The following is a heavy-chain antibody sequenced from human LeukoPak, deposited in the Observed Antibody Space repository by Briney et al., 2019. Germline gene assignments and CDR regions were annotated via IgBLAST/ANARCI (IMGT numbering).Heavy chain of an antibody. CDR2: ISSSSTYI. J-gene: IGHJ6*02. Sequence: PGGSLRLSCTASIFTFNNYNMNWVRQAPGKGLEWVSSISSSSTYIYYADSVKGRFTISRDNAKNSLYLQLNSLRAEDTAVYYCAKDLFLALPDDFWSGEYWYYYGMDVWGQGTTVTVSS. CDR1: IFTFNNYN. V-gene: IGHV3-21*01. CDR3: AKDLFLALPDDFWSGEYWYYYGMDV. D-gene: IGHD3-3*01.